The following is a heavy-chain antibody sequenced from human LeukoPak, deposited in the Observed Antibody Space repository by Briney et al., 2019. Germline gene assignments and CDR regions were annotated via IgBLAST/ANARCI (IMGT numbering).Heavy chain of an antibody. Sequence: GASVKVSRKASGYTFTSYAMNWVRQAPGQGLEWMGWINANTGNPTYAQGFTGRFVFSLDTSVSTAYLQISSLKAEDTAVYYCARDKRAYYDFWSGYSPNWFDPWGQGTLVTVSS. CDR3: ARDKRAYYDFWSGYSPNWFDP. J-gene: IGHJ5*02. V-gene: IGHV7-4-1*02. D-gene: IGHD3-3*01. CDR1: GYTFTSYA. CDR2: INANTGNP.